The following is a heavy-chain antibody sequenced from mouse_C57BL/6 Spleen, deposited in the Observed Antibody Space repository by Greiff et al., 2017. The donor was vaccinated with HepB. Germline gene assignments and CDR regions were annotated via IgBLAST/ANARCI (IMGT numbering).Heavy chain of an antibody. J-gene: IGHJ2*01. Sequence: VQLQQPGAELVKPGASVKLSCKASGYTFTSYWMHWVKQRPGQGLEWIGMIHPNSGSTNYNEKFKSKATLTVDKSSSTAYMQLSILTSEDSAVYYCARGLSTAQATGWGQGTTLTVSS. D-gene: IGHD3-2*02. V-gene: IGHV1-64*01. CDR1: GYTFTSYW. CDR3: ARGLSTAQATG. CDR2: IHPNSGST.